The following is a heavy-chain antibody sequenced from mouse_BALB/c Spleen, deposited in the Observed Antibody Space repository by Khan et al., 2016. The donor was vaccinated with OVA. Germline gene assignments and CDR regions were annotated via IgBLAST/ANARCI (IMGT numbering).Heavy chain of an antibody. D-gene: IGHD1-1*01. V-gene: IGHV1S137*01. Sequence: QVQLQQSGAELVRPGATVKITCRASGYTFTDYAMHWVQQRHAKSLEWIGVISTNYGAADYNQKFKGKASITVDRSSSTVYMELARLTSEDSAIYLCVWGRKFAFWGQGTLVTVSA. CDR2: ISTNYGAA. CDR3: VWGRKFAF. J-gene: IGHJ3*01. CDR1: GYTFTDYA.